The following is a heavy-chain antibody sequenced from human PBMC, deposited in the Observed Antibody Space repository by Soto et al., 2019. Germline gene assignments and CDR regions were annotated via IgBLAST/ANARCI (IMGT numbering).Heavy chain of an antibody. CDR1: GFTFSTYA. Sequence: EVQLLESGGGLVQPGGSLRLSCAASGFTFSTYAMSWVRQAPGKGLEWVSSLYSSGTRTFYADSVKGRFTISRDNSKNTVYLQMDSLRAEDTAVYYCGKDRCGGGTICYVEDWGQGTLVIVSS. D-gene: IGHD2-2*01. J-gene: IGHJ4*02. V-gene: IGHV3-23*05. CDR2: LYSSGTRT. CDR3: GKDRCGGGTICYVED.